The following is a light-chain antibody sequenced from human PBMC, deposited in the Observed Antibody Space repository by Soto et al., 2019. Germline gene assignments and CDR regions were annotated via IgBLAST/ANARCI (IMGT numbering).Light chain of an antibody. Sequence: DVQMTQSPSTLSASVGDRVTITCRASQSIRKHLAWYQLRPGKAPRLLIYYASTLDRGVPSRFSGSGSGTEFPLTIISLQPDDFATYCCQHYASFSPAFGQGTKVGI. J-gene: IGKJ1*01. V-gene: IGKV1-5*01. CDR3: QHYASFSPA. CDR2: YAS. CDR1: QSIRKH.